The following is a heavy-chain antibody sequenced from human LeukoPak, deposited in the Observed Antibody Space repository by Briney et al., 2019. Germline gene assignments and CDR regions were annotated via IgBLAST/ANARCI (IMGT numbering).Heavy chain of an antibody. V-gene: IGHV3-30*04. CDR1: GFTFSSYA. Sequence: GRSLRLSCAASGFTFSSYAMHWVRQAPGKGLEWVAVISYDGSNKYYADSVKGRFTISRDNSKNTLYLQMNSLRAEDTAVYYCARTTWFGELDYFDYWGQGTLVTVSS. J-gene: IGHJ4*02. CDR3: ARTTWFGELDYFDY. D-gene: IGHD3-10*01. CDR2: ISYDGSNK.